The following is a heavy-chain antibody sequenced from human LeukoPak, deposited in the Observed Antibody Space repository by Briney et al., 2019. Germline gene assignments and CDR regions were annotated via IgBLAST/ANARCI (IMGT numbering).Heavy chain of an antibody. D-gene: IGHD4-17*01. CDR2: ISWNSGTI. V-gene: IGHV3-9*01. CDR1: GFTFDDYA. J-gene: IGHJ5*02. CDR3: AKGTTVTMRSWFDP. Sequence: GGSLRLSCAASGFTFDDYAMHWVRQAPGKGLEWVSSISWNSGTIGYAGSVKGRFTISRDNAKNSLYLQMNSLRAEDTALYYCAKGTTVTMRSWFDPWGQGTLVTVSS.